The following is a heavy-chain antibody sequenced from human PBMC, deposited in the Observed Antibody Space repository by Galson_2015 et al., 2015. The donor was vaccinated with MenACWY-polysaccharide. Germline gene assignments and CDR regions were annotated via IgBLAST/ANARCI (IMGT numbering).Heavy chain of an antibody. CDR2: INSDASGT. V-gene: IGHV3-74*01. CDR3: ARLTIELGHDY. Sequence: SLRLSCAASGFTFSNYWTHWVRQAPGKGPVWVSRINSDASGTDYADSVKGRFTISRDNAKNTLYLQMNSLRAEDTAVYYCARLTIELGHDYWGQGALVTVSA. CDR1: GFTFSNYW. J-gene: IGHJ4*02. D-gene: IGHD1-1*01.